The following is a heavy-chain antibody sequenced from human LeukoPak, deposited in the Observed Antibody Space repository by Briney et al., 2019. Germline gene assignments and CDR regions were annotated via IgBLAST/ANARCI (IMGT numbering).Heavy chain of an antibody. CDR3: ARYGSGSSNYGMDV. D-gene: IGHD3-10*01. V-gene: IGHV3-21*01. Sequence: GGSLRLSCAASGFTFSRHSMNWVRQAPGKGLEWVSSISSGTSYIYYADSVKGRFTISRDNAKNSLYLQMNSLRAEDTAVYYCARYGSGSSNYGMDVWGQGTRSPSP. CDR2: ISSGTSYI. J-gene: IGHJ6*02. CDR1: GFTFSRHS.